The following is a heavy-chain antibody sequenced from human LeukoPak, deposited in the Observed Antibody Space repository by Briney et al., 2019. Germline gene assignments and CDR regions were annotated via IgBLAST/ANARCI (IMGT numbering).Heavy chain of an antibody. CDR1: GGSFSGYY. CDR3: AGDRYYYDSSGYYLSY. Sequence: SETLSLTCAVYGGSFSGYYWSWIRQPPGQGLEWIGEINHSGSTNNNPSLKSRVTISVDTSKNQFSLKLSSVTAADTAVYYCAGDRYYYDSSGYYLSYWGQGTLVTVSS. V-gene: IGHV4-34*01. D-gene: IGHD3-22*01. J-gene: IGHJ4*02. CDR2: INHSGST.